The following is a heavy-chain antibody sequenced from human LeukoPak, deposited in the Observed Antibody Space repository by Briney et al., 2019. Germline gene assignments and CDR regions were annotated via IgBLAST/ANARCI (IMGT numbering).Heavy chain of an antibody. V-gene: IGHV4-39*01. CDR1: GGSISNGLYY. CDR2: VLFTGSA. J-gene: IGHJ6*02. CDR3: ARRGSGNGGTYAGMDV. D-gene: IGHD4/OR15-4a*01. Sequence: SETLSLTCTVSGGSISNGLYYWDWIHQPPGNGLEWIGSVLFTGSAWVNPPLNSRVTMSVDTTKNQFSLKLRSVSAGDTAVYYCARRGSGNGGTYAGMDVWGQGTTVTVSS.